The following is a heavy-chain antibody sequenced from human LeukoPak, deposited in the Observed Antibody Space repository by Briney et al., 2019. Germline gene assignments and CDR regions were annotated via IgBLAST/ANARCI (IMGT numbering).Heavy chain of an antibody. J-gene: IGHJ4*02. V-gene: IGHV3-48*03. CDR2: ISSSGSTI. Sequence: GGSLRLSCAASVFTFSSYEMNCVRQAPGKGLGWGSYISSSGSTIYYADSVKGRFTISRDNAKNSLYLQMNSLRAEETAVYYCARTRYDFWSGYGVDIDYWGQGTLVTVSS. D-gene: IGHD3-3*01. CDR3: ARTRYDFWSGYGVDIDY. CDR1: VFTFSSYE.